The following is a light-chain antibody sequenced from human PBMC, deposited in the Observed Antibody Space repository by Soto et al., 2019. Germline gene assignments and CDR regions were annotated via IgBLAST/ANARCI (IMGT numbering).Light chain of an antibody. J-gene: IGKJ3*01. CDR1: QGVSSY. CDR3: QQLNIYSL. CDR2: AAS. V-gene: IGKV1-9*01. Sequence: DIQLTQSPSFLSASVGDRVTITCRASQGVSSYLAWYQQKPGKAPKLLIYAASTLQSGVPSRFSGSCSGTEFTLEISSLQPEDFATYYCQQLNIYSLFGPGTKVDIK.